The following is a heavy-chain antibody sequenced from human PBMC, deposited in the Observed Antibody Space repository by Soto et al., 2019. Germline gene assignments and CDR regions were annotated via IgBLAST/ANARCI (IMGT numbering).Heavy chain of an antibody. CDR3: ARTREVGAPGYYYYYGMDV. D-gene: IGHD1-26*01. Sequence: LRLSCAASGFTFSSYGMHWVRQAPGKGLEWVAVIWYDGSNKYYADSVKGRFTISRDNSKNTLYLQMNSLRAEDTAVYYCARTREVGAPGYYYYYGMDVWGQGTTVTVSS. V-gene: IGHV3-33*01. J-gene: IGHJ6*02. CDR1: GFTFSSYG. CDR2: IWYDGSNK.